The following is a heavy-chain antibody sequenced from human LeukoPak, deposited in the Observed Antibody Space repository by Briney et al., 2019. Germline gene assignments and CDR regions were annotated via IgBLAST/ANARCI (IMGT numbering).Heavy chain of an antibody. Sequence: PSETLSLTCAVYGGSFSGYYWSWIRQPPGKGLEWIGEINHSGSTNYNPSLKSRVTISVDTSKNQFSLKLSSVTAADTAVYYCARGEVAANRYYFGYWGQGTLVTVSS. J-gene: IGHJ4*02. CDR3: ARGEVAANRYYFGY. V-gene: IGHV4-34*01. CDR1: GGSFSGYY. D-gene: IGHD6-25*01. CDR2: INHSGST.